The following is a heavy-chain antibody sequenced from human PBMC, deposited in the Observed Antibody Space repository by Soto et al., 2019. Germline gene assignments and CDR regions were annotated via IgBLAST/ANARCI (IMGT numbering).Heavy chain of an antibody. V-gene: IGHV4-34*01. Sequence: QVQLQQWGAGLLKPSDTLSLTCAVYGGSFSGYYWSWIRHPPGPGLAWIGEIQHSGSTNYNPSLKSRVTIAVDTSKNQFSLKLSAVTAADTAVYYCAGVNYGSGNYYYGMYVWGQGTTVTVSS. CDR3: AGVNYGSGNYYYGMYV. CDR1: GGSFSGYY. D-gene: IGHD3-10*01. CDR2: IQHSGST. J-gene: IGHJ6*02.